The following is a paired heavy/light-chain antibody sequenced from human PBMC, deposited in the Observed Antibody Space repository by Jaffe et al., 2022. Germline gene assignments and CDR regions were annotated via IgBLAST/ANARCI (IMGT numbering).Heavy chain of an antibody. D-gene: IGHD3-10*01. CDR2: IYWDDDK. CDR1: GFSLNTSGVG. J-gene: IGHJ4*02. V-gene: IGHV2-5*02. CDR3: AHGKEEASLSGQWFGTNYYFDH. Sequence: QITLKESGPTLVKPTQTLTLTCSFSGFSLNTSGVGVGWIRQPPGKALEWIALIYWDDDKRYSPSLKSRVTITKDTSKNQVVLTMTNMDPLDIGTYFCAHGKEEASLSGQWFGTNYYFDHWGQGTLVTVSS.
Light chain of an antibody. CDR3: YSFAGGSHIL. J-gene: IGLJ2*01. Sequence: QSALTQPASVSGSPGQSITISCTETTSDIADYNLVSWYQQYPYQAPKLIIYGDTKRPSGVSDRFSGSKSGNTASLTISGLQAEDEADYYCYSFAGGSHILFGGGTKLTVL. V-gene: IGLV2-23*01. CDR1: TSDIADYNL. CDR2: GDT.